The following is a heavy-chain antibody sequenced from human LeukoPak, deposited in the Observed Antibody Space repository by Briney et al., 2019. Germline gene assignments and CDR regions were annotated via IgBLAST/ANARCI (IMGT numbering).Heavy chain of an antibody. V-gene: IGHV4-39*01. CDR1: GGSISSYY. CDR2: IYYSGST. D-gene: IGHD4-17*01. CDR3: ARIPTVTFSDY. Sequence: KPSETLSLTCTVSGGSISSYYWSWIRQPPGKGLEWIGSIYYSGSTYYNPSLKSRVTISVDTSKNQLSLKLSSVTAADTAVYYCARIPTVTFSDYWGQGTLVTVSS. J-gene: IGHJ4*02.